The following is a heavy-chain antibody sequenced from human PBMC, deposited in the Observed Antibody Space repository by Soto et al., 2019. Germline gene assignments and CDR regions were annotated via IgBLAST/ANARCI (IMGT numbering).Heavy chain of an antibody. V-gene: IGHV3-48*01. CDR3: ARELYYGSGSYYNGY. CDR2: ISSSSSTI. D-gene: IGHD3-10*01. J-gene: IGHJ4*02. CDR1: GFTFSSYS. Sequence: GGSLRLSCAASGFTFSSYSMNWVRQAPGKGLEWVSYISSSSSTIYYADSVKGRFTISRDNAKNSLYLQMNSLRAEDTAVYYCARELYYGSGSYYNGYWGQGTLVTVSS.